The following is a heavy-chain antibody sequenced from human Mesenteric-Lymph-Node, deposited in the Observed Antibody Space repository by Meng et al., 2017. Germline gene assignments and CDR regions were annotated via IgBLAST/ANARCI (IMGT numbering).Heavy chain of an antibody. J-gene: IGHJ4*03. CDR2: SRNKARSYTT. CDR1: GFTFSDYY. V-gene: IGHV3-72*01. D-gene: IGHD6-13*01. CDR3: AIVAAAGFFYFDY. Sequence: GASLKTSCAASGFTFSDYYMDWVRQAPGKGLEWVGRSRNKARSYTTEYAASVKGRFTVSRDDSRNPLYLRMNSLETEDTAVYYCAIVAAAGFFYFDYWGQGARVTVSS.